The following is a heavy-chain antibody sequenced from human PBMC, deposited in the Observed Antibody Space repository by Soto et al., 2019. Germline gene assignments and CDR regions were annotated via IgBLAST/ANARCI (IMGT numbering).Heavy chain of an antibody. CDR1: GFTFSSYA. CDR2: ISYDGSNK. Sequence: XESLRLSCAASGFTFSSYAMHWVRQAPGKGLEWVAVISYDGSNKYYADSVKGRFTISRDNSKNTLYLQMNSLRAEDTAVYYCAREYIAVAGIVGYGMDVWGQGTTVTVSS. J-gene: IGHJ6*02. D-gene: IGHD6-19*01. V-gene: IGHV3-30-3*01. CDR3: AREYIAVAGIVGYGMDV.